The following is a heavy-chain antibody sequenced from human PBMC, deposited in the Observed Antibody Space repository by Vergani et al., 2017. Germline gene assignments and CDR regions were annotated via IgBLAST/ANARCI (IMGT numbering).Heavy chain of an antibody. V-gene: IGHV3-30*02. CDR1: GFTLSNYD. CDR3: AKHFRGWCIDY. Sequence: QVQLVESGGGVVQRGRSLRLSCATSGFTLSNYDMQWIRQGPGKGLEFVAFIQFDGSNQSYADSVKGRFTLSRDFSKNTLYLQMNSLRTDDTATYYCAKHFRGWCIDYWGQGTQVIVSS. J-gene: IGHJ4*02. CDR2: IQFDGSNQ. D-gene: IGHD4/OR15-4a*01.